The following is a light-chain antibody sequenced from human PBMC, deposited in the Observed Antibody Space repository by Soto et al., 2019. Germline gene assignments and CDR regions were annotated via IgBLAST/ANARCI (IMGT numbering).Light chain of an antibody. CDR2: GAS. V-gene: IGKV3-20*01. J-gene: IGKJ1*01. CDR1: QSVSSTY. CDR3: QQYGTSPPWT. Sequence: EIVLTQSPGTLSFSPGERATLSCRASQSVSSTYLAWYQQKPGQAPSLLIYGASSRATGIADRFSGSGSGTDFTLTISRLDHEDFAVYYCQQYGTSPPWTFGQGTQVEIK.